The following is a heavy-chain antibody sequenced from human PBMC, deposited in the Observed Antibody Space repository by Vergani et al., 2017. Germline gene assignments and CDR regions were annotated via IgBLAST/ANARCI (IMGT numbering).Heavy chain of an antibody. CDR2: ISSSSSYI. Sequence: VQLVESGGGVVQPGRSLRLSCAASGFTFSSYGMHWVRQAPGKGLEWVSSISSSSSYIYYADSVKGRFTISRDNAKNSLYLQMNSLRAEDTAVYYCARDGQLYYGDYYYYYMDVWGKGTTVTVSS. J-gene: IGHJ6*03. D-gene: IGHD3-10*01. CDR1: GFTFSSYG. CDR3: ARDGQLYYGDYYYYYMDV. V-gene: IGHV3-21*01.